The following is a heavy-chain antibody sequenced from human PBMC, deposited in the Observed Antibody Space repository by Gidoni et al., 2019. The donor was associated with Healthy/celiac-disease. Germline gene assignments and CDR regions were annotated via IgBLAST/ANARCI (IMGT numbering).Heavy chain of an antibody. Sequence: QVQLQESGPGLVKPSQTLSLTCTVSGRSISSGGYYWSWIRQHPGKGLEWIGYIYYSGSTYYNPCLKSRVTISVDTSKNQFSLKLSSVTAADTAVYYCAGGYCSGGSCYEVAWQVDYWGQGTLVTVSS. CDR1: GRSISSGGYY. J-gene: IGHJ4*02. D-gene: IGHD2-15*01. V-gene: IGHV4-31*03. CDR2: IYYSGST. CDR3: AGGYCSGGSCYEVAWQVDY.